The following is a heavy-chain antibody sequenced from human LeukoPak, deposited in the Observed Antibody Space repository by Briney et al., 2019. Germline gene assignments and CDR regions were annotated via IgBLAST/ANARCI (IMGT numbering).Heavy chain of an antibody. CDR1: GGSFSGYY. CDR2: IRHTGST. D-gene: IGHD4-23*01. Sequence: PSETLSLTCAVYGGSFSGYYWSWIRQPPGKGLEWIGQIRHTGSTAYNPSLRSRVTISGDRSKNQFSLKLSSVTAADTAVYYCARTHDYGGNSGWFDPWGQGTLVTVSS. J-gene: IGHJ5*02. CDR3: ARTHDYGGNSGWFDP. V-gene: IGHV4-34*01.